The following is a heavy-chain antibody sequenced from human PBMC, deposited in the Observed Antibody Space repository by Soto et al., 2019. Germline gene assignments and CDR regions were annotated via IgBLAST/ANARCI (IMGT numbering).Heavy chain of an antibody. CDR2: IYWDNDK. CDR3: ARSLWFGELH. Sequence: QITLKESGPTLVKPTQTLSVTCSFSRLGRSTTGVGVGWIRQSPGKALEWLAIIYWDNDKRYSPSLKSRVTITKDTSKNQVVLTVTNMDPVDTGTYYCARSLWFGELHWGQGALVTVSP. CDR1: RLGRSTTGVG. V-gene: IGHV2-5*02. J-gene: IGHJ4*02. D-gene: IGHD3-10*01.